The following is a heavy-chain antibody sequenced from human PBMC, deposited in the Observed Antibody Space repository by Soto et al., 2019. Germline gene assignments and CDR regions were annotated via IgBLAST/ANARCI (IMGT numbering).Heavy chain of an antibody. CDR1: GGSISSSSYH. J-gene: IGHJ4*02. CDR2: IYFTGST. Sequence: SETLSLTCIVSGGSISSSSYHWGWIRQPPGKGLEWIGSIYFTGSTHYNVSLSSRVTISVDTSRNQFSLKLSSVTATDTAVYYCARHVRGWQLMLDNWGQGSLVTVSS. D-gene: IGHD6-13*01. CDR3: ARHVRGWQLMLDN. V-gene: IGHV4-39*01.